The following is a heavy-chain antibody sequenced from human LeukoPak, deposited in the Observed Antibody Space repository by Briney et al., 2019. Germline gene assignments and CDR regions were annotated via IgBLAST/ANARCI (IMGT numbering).Heavy chain of an antibody. Sequence: PGGSLRLSCSASGFTFADFTMSWFRQSPGQGLEWVGFIRSKVYGGAPEHAASVAARFTISRDDSTSIAYLQMNSLQVEDTAVYYCARGSGPYVMVDWWGQGTLVTVSS. D-gene: IGHD6-19*01. CDR3: ARGSGPYVMVDW. J-gene: IGHJ4*02. V-gene: IGHV3-49*03. CDR1: GFTFADFT. CDR2: IRSKVYGGAP.